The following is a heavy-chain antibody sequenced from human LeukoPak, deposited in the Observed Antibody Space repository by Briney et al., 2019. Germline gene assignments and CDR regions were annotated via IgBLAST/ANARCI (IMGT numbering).Heavy chain of an antibody. D-gene: IGHD4-17*01. CDR2: ISTSGSST. Sequence: GGSLRPSCAASGFTFSSYAMSWVRQAPGKGLEWVSAISTSGSSTYYADSVKGRFTISRDNSKNTLYLQMNSLRADDTAVYYCARGFYGDYVWGQGTLVTVSS. V-gene: IGHV3-23*01. CDR3: ARGFYGDYV. J-gene: IGHJ4*02. CDR1: GFTFSSYA.